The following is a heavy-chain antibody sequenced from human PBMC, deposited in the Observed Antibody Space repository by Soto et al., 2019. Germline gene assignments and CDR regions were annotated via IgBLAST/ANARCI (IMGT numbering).Heavy chain of an antibody. CDR1: VFTFSDYA. Sequence: VQLVESGGGVVQPGRSLRLSCAVSVFTFSDYAMHWVRQAPGKGLEWVAVVSHDGRNTQYADSVKGRFTISRDSSKNTVSLEMTSLRAEDTAVYYCAKGGRQWLVTSDFNYWGQGALVTVSS. V-gene: IGHV3-30*18. CDR3: AKGGRQWLVTSDFNY. J-gene: IGHJ4*02. D-gene: IGHD6-19*01. CDR2: VSHDGRNT.